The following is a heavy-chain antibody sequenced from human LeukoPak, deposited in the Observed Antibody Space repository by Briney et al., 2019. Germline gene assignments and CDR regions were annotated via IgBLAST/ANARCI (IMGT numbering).Heavy chain of an antibody. J-gene: IGHJ4*02. CDR2: IYYSGST. V-gene: IGHV4-59*01. Sequence: SETLSLTCTVSGGSISSYCWSWIRQPPGKGLEWIGYIYYSGSTNYNPSLKSRVTISVDTSKNQFSLKLSSVTAADTAVYYCATYCSGGSCYGYWGQGTLVTVSS. CDR3: ATYCSGGSCYGY. CDR1: GGSISSYC. D-gene: IGHD2-15*01.